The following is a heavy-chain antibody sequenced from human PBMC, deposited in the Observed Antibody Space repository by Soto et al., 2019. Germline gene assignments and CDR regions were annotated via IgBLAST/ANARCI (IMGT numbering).Heavy chain of an antibody. V-gene: IGHV3-66*01. J-gene: IGHJ3*02. CDR2: IYSRGIT. CDR1: GFTVSANY. Sequence: GALRLSCAASGFTVSANYMGWVRQAPGKGLEWVSFIYSRGITYYANSIKGRFTISRDSSKNTLYLQMNSLRAEDTALYYCARANWGADDAFDIWGQGTMVTVSS. D-gene: IGHD7-27*01. CDR3: ARANWGADDAFDI.